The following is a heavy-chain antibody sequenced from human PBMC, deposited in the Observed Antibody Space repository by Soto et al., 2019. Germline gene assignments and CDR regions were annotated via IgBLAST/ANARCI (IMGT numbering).Heavy chain of an antibody. V-gene: IGHV1-3*01. Sequence: ASVKVSCKASGHTFTSYAMHWVRQAPGQRLEWMGWTNAGNGNTKYSQKFQGRVTITRDTSASTAYMELSSLRSEDTAVYYCARAWVVVTAPDYWGQGTLVTVSS. CDR2: TNAGNGNT. CDR1: GHTFTSYA. D-gene: IGHD2-21*02. J-gene: IGHJ4*02. CDR3: ARAWVVVTAPDY.